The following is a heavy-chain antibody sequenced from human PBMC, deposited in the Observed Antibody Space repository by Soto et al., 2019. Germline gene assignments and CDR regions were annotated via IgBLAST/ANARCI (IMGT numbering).Heavy chain of an antibody. V-gene: IGHV3-7*01. CDR3: VCGGNYFVY. Sequence: EVQLVESWGGLVQPGGSLRLSCAASEFTFSKYWITWVRQSPGKGLEWVANINQDGSERYYVDSVRGRFTISRDNAKNSLYLQRNSLRAEDTAVYYCVCGGNYFVYWGQGTLVTVSP. CDR2: INQDGSER. CDR1: EFTFSKYW. J-gene: IGHJ4*02. D-gene: IGHD3-16*01.